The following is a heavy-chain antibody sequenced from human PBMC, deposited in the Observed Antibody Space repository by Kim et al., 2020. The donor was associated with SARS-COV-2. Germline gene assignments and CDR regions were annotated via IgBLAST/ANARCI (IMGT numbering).Heavy chain of an antibody. CDR2: ISGSGGST. J-gene: IGHJ6*02. V-gene: IGHV3-23*01. D-gene: IGHD3-22*01. Sequence: GGSLRLSCAASGFTFSSYAMSWVRQAPGKGLEWVSAISGSGGSTYYADSVKGRFTISRDNSKNTLYLQMNSLRAEDTAVYYCAKDYYYDSSGYYYDGMDVWGHGTTVTVSS. CDR1: GFTFSSYA. CDR3: AKDYYYDSSGYYYDGMDV.